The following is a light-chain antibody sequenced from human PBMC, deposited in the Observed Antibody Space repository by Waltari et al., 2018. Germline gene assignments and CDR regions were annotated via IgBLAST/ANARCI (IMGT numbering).Light chain of an antibody. J-gene: IGKJ3*01. Sequence: EIVMTQSPATLSVSPGERVTLSCRASQSVGTDLAWYQHKPGQAPRLLIYGASNRATGIPPRFSGSGSGTEFTLAISSLQSEDFADYYCQQYSGWVTFGPGTKVDIK. CDR1: QSVGTD. CDR2: GAS. V-gene: IGKV3D-15*01. CDR3: QQYSGWVT.